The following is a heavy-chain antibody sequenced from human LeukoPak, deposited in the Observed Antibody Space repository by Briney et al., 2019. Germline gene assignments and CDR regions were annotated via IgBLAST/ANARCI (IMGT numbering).Heavy chain of an antibody. J-gene: IGHJ5*02. CDR3: ARGLGPGNRFDP. Sequence: SETLSLTCTVSGYAISSGYYWGWIRQPPGKGLEGFGSIYHSGSTFYNPSLKGRVTISVDTSKNQLSLKLSSVTAADTAMFYCARGLGPGNRFDPWGQGTLVTVSS. CDR2: IYHSGST. V-gene: IGHV4-38-2*02. CDR1: GYAISSGYY. D-gene: IGHD3-10*01.